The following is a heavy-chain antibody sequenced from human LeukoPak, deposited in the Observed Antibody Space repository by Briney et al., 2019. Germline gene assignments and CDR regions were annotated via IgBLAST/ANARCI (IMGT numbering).Heavy chain of an antibody. CDR1: GYSISSGYY. D-gene: IGHD3-16*01. Sequence: PSETLSLTCAVSGYSISSGYYWGWIRQPPGKGLEWIGSIYHSGSTYYNPSLKSRVTISVDTSKNQFSLKLSSVTAADTAVYYCARQTHGDYYYYYMDVWGKGTTVTVSS. V-gene: IGHV4-38-2*01. J-gene: IGHJ6*03. CDR2: IYHSGST. CDR3: ARQTHGDYYYYYMDV.